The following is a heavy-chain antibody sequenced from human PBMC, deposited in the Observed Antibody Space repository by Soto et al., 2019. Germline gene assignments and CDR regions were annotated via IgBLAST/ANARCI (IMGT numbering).Heavy chain of an antibody. J-gene: IGHJ3*02. CDR1: GGSISSSSYY. CDR2: IYHSGST. CDR3: ARYCGGGSCYLGAFDI. V-gene: IGHV4-39*07. D-gene: IGHD2-15*01. Sequence: PSETLSLTCTVSGGSISSSSYYWGWIRQPPGKGLEWIGEIYHSGSTNFNPSLKSRVTISVDNSKNQFYLELTSVTAADTAFYYCARYCGGGSCYLGAFDIWGQGTMVTVSS.